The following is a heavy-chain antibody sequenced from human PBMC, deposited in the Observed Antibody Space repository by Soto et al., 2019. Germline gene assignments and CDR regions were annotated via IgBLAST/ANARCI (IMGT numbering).Heavy chain of an antibody. D-gene: IGHD3-22*01. CDR1: GYSISSGYY. Sequence: TSETLSLTCAVSGYSISSGYYWGWIRQPPGKGLEWIGSIYHSGSTYYNPSLKSRVTVSVDTSKNQFSLKLSSVTAADTAVYYCARATHLYYYDSSGSPAHFDYWGQGTLVTVSS. CDR3: ARATHLYYYDSSGSPAHFDY. CDR2: IYHSGST. J-gene: IGHJ4*02. V-gene: IGHV4-38-2*01.